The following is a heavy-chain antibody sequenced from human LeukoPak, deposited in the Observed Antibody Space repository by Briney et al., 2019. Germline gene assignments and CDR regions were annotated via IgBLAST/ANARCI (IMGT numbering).Heavy chain of an antibody. V-gene: IGHV5-51*01. CDR1: GYSFTNYW. J-gene: IGHJ4*02. CDR2: IYPGDSDT. D-gene: IGHD6-6*01. Sequence: PGESLKIPCKGSGYSFTNYWIGWVRQMPGKGLEWMGIIYPGDSDTRYSPSFQGQVTISADKSVSTAFLQWSSLKASDTAMYYCARHLSSASIAASDYWGQGTLVTVSS. CDR3: ARHLSSASIAASDY.